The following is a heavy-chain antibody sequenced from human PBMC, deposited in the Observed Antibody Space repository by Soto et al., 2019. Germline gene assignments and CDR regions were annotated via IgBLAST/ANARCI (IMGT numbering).Heavy chain of an antibody. V-gene: IGHV1-69*01. J-gene: IGHJ6*02. D-gene: IGHD6-13*01. CDR2: IIPIFGTA. Sequence: QVQLVQSGAEVKKPGSSVKVSCKASGGTFSSYAISWVRQAPGQGLEWMGGIIPIFGTANYAQKVHGRVTITADESTSTAYMELSSLRSEDTAVYYCARDLRHSSSWKYYYDYGMDVWGQGTTVTVSS. CDR1: GGTFSSYA. CDR3: ARDLRHSSSWKYYYDYGMDV.